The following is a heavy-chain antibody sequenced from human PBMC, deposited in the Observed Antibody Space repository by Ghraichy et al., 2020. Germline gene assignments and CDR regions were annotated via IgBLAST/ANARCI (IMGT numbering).Heavy chain of an antibody. J-gene: IGHJ3*02. V-gene: IGHV4-59*01. Sequence: ESLNISCTVSGGSISSYYWSWIRQPPGKGLEWIGYIYYSGSTNYNPSLKSRVTISVDTSKNQFSMKLSSVTAADTSVYYCARDHYGGNFGESGAFDIWGQGTMVTVSS. CDR2: IYYSGST. CDR3: ARDHYGGNFGESGAFDI. CDR1: GGSISSYY. D-gene: IGHD4-23*01.